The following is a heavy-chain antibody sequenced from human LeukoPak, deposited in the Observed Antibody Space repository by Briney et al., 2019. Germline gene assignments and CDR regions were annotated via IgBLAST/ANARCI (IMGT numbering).Heavy chain of an antibody. D-gene: IGHD6-13*01. CDR1: GGSISSSSYN. V-gene: IGHV4-61*01. Sequence: PSETLSLTCTVSGGSISSSSYNWSWIRQPPGKGLEWIGYIYYSGTTNYNPSLKSRVTISVDTSKNQFSLKLSSVTAADTAVYYCARGVYIAAAQYAYWGQGTLVTVSS. CDR3: ARGVYIAAAQYAY. J-gene: IGHJ4*02. CDR2: IYYSGTT.